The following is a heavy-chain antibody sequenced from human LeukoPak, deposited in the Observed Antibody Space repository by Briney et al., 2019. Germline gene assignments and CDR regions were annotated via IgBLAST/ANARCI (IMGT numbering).Heavy chain of an antibody. CDR2: IYYSGST. J-gene: IGHJ3*02. D-gene: IGHD3-10*01. CDR3: ARQHYYGSGSRYAFDI. Sequence: SETLSLTCTVSGGSISSYYWSWIRQPPGKGLEWSGYIYYSGSTNYNPSLKSRVTISVDTSKNQFSVKLSSVTAAATAVYYCARQHYYGSGSRYAFDIWGQGTMVTVSS. CDR1: GGSISSYY. V-gene: IGHV4-59*08.